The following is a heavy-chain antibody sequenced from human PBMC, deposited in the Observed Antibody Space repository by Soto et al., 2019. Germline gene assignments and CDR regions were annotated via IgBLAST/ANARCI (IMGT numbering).Heavy chain of an antibody. CDR1: GFTFSSYS. Sequence: ESGGGLVKPGGSLRLSCAASGFTFSSYSMNWVRQAPGKGLEWVSSISSSSSYIYYADSVKGRFTISRDNAKNSLYLQMNSLRAEDTAVYYCASGRLHLFDYWGQGTLVTVSS. V-gene: IGHV3-21*01. CDR3: ASGRLHLFDY. J-gene: IGHJ4*02. CDR2: ISSSSSYI.